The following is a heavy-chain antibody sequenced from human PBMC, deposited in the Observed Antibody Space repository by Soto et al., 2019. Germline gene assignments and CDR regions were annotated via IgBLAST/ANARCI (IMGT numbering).Heavy chain of an antibody. D-gene: IGHD6-6*01. CDR1: GFTFSSYS. V-gene: IGHV3-21*04. J-gene: IGHJ4*02. CDR3: ARISSSSSSFDY. Sequence: EVQLVESGGGLVKPGGSLRLSCAASGFTFSSYSMNWVRQAPGKGLEWVSSISSSSSYIYYADSVKGRFTISRDNAKNALDLQMTSLRADDTAVYYCARISSSSSSFDYWGQGTLVTVSS. CDR2: ISSSSSYI.